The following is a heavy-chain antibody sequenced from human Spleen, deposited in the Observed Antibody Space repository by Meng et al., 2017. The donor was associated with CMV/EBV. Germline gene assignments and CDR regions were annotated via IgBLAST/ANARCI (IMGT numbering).Heavy chain of an antibody. J-gene: IGHJ4*02. Sequence: QVQLQESGPGLVKPSGTLSLTCAVSGGSISSSNFWTWVRQVPGKGLEWIGEIYHSGSTNYNPSLKSRVTISVDKFKNQFSLKRGSVTAADTAVYYCARIERRRILKYCGSDCSTTDYWGQGTLVTVSS. D-gene: IGHD2-21*02. CDR3: ARIERRRILKYCGSDCSTTDY. V-gene: IGHV4-4*02. CDR1: GGSISSSNF. CDR2: IYHSGST.